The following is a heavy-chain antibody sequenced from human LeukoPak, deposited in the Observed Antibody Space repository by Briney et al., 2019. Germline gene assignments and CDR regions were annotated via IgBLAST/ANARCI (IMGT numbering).Heavy chain of an antibody. CDR3: AKDIPRHWAGFDY. CDR1: GFTFSSYA. Sequence: GGSLRLSCAASGFTFSSYAMSWVRQAPGKGLEWVSSISVSGGGTYYADSVKGRFTISRDNSKNMLYLQMNSLRAEDTAVYYCAKDIPRHWAGFDYWGQGTLVTVSS. J-gene: IGHJ4*02. CDR2: ISVSGGGT. V-gene: IGHV3-23*01. D-gene: IGHD3/OR15-3a*01.